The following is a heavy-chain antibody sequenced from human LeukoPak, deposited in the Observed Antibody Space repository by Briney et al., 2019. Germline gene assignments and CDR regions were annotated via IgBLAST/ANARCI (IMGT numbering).Heavy chain of an antibody. J-gene: IGHJ4*02. CDR3: ARDGEFYYDSSSY. Sequence: PGGSLRLSCAASGFTFSSYGMSWVRQAPGKGLEWVSAISSSGSSIYYADSVKGRFTISRDNAKNSLYLQMNSLRAEDTAVYYCARDGEFYYDSSSYWGQGSLVTASS. V-gene: IGHV3-21*04. CDR1: GFTFSSYG. D-gene: IGHD3-22*01. CDR2: ISSSGSSI.